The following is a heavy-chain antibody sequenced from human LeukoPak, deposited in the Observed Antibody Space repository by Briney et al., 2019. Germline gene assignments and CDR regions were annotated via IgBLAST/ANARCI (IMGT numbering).Heavy chain of an antibody. J-gene: IGHJ4*02. D-gene: IGHD5-12*01. CDR2: IYYSGST. V-gene: IGHV4-59*01. CDR3: ARYSGYDPDLFDY. Sequence: SETLSLTCTVSGGSISSYYWSWIRQPPGKGLEWIGYIYYSGSTNYNPSLKSRVTISVDTSKSQFSLKLSSVTAADTAVYYCARYSGYDPDLFDYWGQGTLVTVSS. CDR1: GGSISSYY.